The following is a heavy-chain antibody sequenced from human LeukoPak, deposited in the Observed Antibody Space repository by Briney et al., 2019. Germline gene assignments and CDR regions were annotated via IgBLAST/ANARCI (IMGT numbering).Heavy chain of an antibody. CDR3: ARPPNIAAAGQD. CDR1: GFTFSGYW. Sequence: GGSLRLSCAASGFTFSGYWMTWVRQAPRKGLEWLANIKRDGSEKYYADSVKGRFSISRDNAKNSLYLQMNSLRVEDTAVYYCARPPNIAAAGQDWGQGTLVTVSS. CDR2: IKRDGSEK. J-gene: IGHJ4*02. V-gene: IGHV3-7*01. D-gene: IGHD6-13*01.